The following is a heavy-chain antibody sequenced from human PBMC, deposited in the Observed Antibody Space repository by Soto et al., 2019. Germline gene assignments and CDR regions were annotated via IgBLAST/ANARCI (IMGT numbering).Heavy chain of an antibody. CDR2: FFSTGTT. J-gene: IGHJ5*01. D-gene: IGHD6-19*01. CDR1: GGSISNYY. CDR3: PGRYSSGAGWFES. V-gene: IGHV4-4*07. Sequence: SETLSLTCTVSGGSISNYYWSWIRQPAGKGLEWIGRFFSTGTTNYNASLRTRVTMSVDRSKKQFSLRLRSVAAADTAAYYCPGRYSSGAGWFESCGRRPMVTVSS.